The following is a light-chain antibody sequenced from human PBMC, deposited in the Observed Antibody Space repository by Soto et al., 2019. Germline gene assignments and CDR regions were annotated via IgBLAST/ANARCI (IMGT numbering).Light chain of an antibody. V-gene: IGLV1-40*01. Sequence: QLVLTQPPSVSGAPGQRLTISCAGTSSNIGAGFDVHWYQQLPGTAPKLLIYNNNERPSGVPDRFSGSKSGTSASLAISGLQSEDEADYYCATWDDSLPAVFGGGTKLTVL. CDR1: SSNIGAGFD. J-gene: IGLJ2*01. CDR3: ATWDDSLPAV. CDR2: NNN.